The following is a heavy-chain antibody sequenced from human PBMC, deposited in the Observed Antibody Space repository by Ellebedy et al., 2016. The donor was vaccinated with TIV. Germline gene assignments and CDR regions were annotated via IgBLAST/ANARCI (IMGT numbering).Heavy chain of an antibody. CDR3: ARGATMITPAVFDF. CDR1: GFTFSSNG. V-gene: IGHV1-18*04. CDR2: ISAHNGHP. J-gene: IGHJ4*02. Sequence: ASVKVSCKASGFTFSSNGIAWVRQAPGQGLEWMGWISAHNGHPKYAERFQGRVTLTADTSTSIAYMELRRLTSDDTAIYYCARGATMITPAVFDFWGQGTLVTVSS. D-gene: IGHD5-24*01.